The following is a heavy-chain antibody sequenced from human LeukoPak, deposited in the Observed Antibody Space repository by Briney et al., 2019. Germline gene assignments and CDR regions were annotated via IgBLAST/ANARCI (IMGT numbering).Heavy chain of an antibody. J-gene: IGHJ4*02. Sequence: GRSLSLSCAASGFTFSPYLMNWVRRAPGKGLEWVSYISGGSDTIHYADSVKGRFTISRDNAKHSLYLQMNSVRAEDTAAYYCARDLGRDRYFDSWGQGTLVTVSS. D-gene: IGHD5-24*01. V-gene: IGHV3-48*04. CDR1: GFTFSPYL. CDR3: ARDLGRDRYFDS. CDR2: ISGGSDTI.